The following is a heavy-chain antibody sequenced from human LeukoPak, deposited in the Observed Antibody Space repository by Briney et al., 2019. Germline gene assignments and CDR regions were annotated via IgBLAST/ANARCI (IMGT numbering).Heavy chain of an antibody. CDR1: SGSISSHY. CDR2: IYYGGST. V-gene: IGHV4-59*08. Sequence: PSQTLSLTCTVSSGSISSHYWSWIRQPPGKGLEWIGYIYYGGSTDYNPSLKSRVTISVDTSKNQFSLKLSSVTAADTAVYYCARHGKGVTYFYTFDIWGQGTVVAVSS. J-gene: IGHJ3*02. D-gene: IGHD2/OR15-2a*01. CDR3: ARHGKGVTYFYTFDI.